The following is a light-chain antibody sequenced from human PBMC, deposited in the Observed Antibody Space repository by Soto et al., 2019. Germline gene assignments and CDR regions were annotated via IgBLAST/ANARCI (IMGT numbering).Light chain of an antibody. CDR2: GAS. J-gene: IGKJ1*01. Sequence: EIVMTQSPATLSVSPGERATLSCRASQSVSSNLAWYQQKPGQAPRLLIYGASTRATGIPASFSDRGSGTRFTLTISSLQSEDFAVYYCQQYNNWLGTFGQGTKVESK. CDR3: QQYNNWLGT. CDR1: QSVSSN. V-gene: IGKV3-15*01.